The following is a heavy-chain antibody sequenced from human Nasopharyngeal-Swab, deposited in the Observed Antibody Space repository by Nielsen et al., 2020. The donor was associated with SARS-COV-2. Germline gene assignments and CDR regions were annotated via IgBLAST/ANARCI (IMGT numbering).Heavy chain of an antibody. CDR2: ISAYNGNT. D-gene: IGHD3-22*01. CDR3: ARVNLGMIVVVEDY. J-gene: IGHJ4*02. CDR1: GYTFTSYG. Sequence: ASVKVSCKASGYTFTSYGISWVRQAPGQGLEWMGWISAYNGNTNYAQKLQGRVTMTTDTSTSTAYMELRNLRSDDTAVYYCARVNLGMIVVVEDYWGQGTLVTVSS. V-gene: IGHV1-18*01.